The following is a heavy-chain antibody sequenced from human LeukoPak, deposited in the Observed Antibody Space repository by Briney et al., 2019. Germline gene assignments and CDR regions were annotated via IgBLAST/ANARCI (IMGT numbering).Heavy chain of an antibody. D-gene: IGHD6-19*01. CDR1: GFTFSDYY. CDR2: ISSSGSTI. CDR3: ARLQWLLQGFDY. J-gene: IGHJ4*02. V-gene: IGHV3-11*01. Sequence: GGSLRLSCAASGFTFSDYYMSWIRQAPGKGLEWVSYISSSGSTIYYADSVKGRFTISRDNSKNTLYLQMNSLRAEDTAVYYCARLQWLLQGFDYWGQGTLVTVSS.